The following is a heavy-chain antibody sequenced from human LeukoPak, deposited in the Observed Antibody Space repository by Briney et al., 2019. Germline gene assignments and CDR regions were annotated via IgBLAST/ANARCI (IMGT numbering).Heavy chain of an antibody. CDR1: GGSFSGYY. J-gene: IGHJ4*02. CDR2: INHSGST. CDR3: ASSPTLTHYYDSSGSHSFDY. D-gene: IGHD3-22*01. V-gene: IGHV4-34*01. Sequence: SSETLSLTCAVYGGSFSGYYWSWIRQPPGKGLEWIGEINHSGSTNYNPSLKSRVTISVDTSKNQFSLKLSSVTAADTAVYYCASSPTLTHYYDSSGSHSFDYWGQGTLVTVSS.